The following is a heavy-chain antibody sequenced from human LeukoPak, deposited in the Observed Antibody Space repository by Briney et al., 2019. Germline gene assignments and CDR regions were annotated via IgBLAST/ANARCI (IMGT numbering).Heavy chain of an antibody. J-gene: IGHJ4*02. D-gene: IGHD4-11*01. CDR3: ATFYLRLYSNYVGLDY. Sequence: ASVKVSCKVSGYTLTELFMHWVRQAPGKGLEWMGGFDPEDGETIYAQKFQGRVTMTEDTSTDTAYMELSSLRSEDTAVYYCATFYLRLYSNYVGLDYWGQGTLVTVSS. V-gene: IGHV1-24*01. CDR2: FDPEDGET. CDR1: GYTLTELF.